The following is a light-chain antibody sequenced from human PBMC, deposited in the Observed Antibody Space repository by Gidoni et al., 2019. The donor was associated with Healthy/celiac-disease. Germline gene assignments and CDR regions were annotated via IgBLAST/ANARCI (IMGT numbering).Light chain of an antibody. CDR1: QSLLHSNGYNY. CDR3: MQALQTIT. CDR2: LGS. J-gene: IGKJ3*01. V-gene: IGKV2-28*01. Sequence: DIVMTQSPLSLPVTPGEPASISCRSSQSLLHSNGYNYLDWYLQKPGQSPQLLIYLGSNRASGVPDRFSGSGSGTDFTLKISRVEAEDVGVYYCMQALQTITFXPXTKVXIK.